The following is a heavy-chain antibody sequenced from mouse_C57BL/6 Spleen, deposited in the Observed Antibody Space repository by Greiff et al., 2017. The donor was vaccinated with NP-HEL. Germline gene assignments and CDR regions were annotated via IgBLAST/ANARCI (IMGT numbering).Heavy chain of an antibody. Sequence: QVQLQQSGAELARPGASVKLSCKASGYTFTSYGISWVKQRTGQGLEWIGEIYPRSGNTYYNEKFKGKATLTADKSSSTAYMELRSLTSEDSAVYFCARWMITTDYYAMDYWGQGTSVTVSS. J-gene: IGHJ4*01. CDR3: ARWMITTDYYAMDY. CDR1: GYTFTSYG. D-gene: IGHD2-4*01. V-gene: IGHV1-81*01. CDR2: IYPRSGNT.